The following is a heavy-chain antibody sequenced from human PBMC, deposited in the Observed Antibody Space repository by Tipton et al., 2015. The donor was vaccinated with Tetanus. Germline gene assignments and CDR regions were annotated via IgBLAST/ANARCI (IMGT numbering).Heavy chain of an antibody. D-gene: IGHD6-13*01. CDR1: GFTFSNYA. CDR2: ISASGRNT. Sequence: SLRLSCAASGFTFSNYAMIWVRQAPGKGLEWVSAISASGRNTYYADSVKGRFTSSRDNAKNSVYLQMSSLRDDDTAIYYCARDRRSYIASAGYGMDVWGQGTPVTASS. CDR3: ARDRRSYIASAGYGMDV. V-gene: IGHV3-23*01. J-gene: IGHJ6*02.